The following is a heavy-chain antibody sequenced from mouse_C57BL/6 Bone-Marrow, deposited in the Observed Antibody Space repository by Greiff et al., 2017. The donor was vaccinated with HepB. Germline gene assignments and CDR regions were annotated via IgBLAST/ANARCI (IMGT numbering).Heavy chain of an antibody. Sequence: QVQLQQSGPELVKPGASVKISCKASGYSFTSYYIHWVKQRPGQGLEWIGWIYPGSGNTKYNEKFKGKATLTADTSSSTAYMQLSSLTSEDSAVYYCATGWVTTTVLFDYWGQGTTLTVSS. CDR2: IYPGSGNT. CDR1: GYSFTSYY. D-gene: IGHD2-2*01. J-gene: IGHJ2*01. CDR3: ATGWVTTTVLFDY. V-gene: IGHV1-66*01.